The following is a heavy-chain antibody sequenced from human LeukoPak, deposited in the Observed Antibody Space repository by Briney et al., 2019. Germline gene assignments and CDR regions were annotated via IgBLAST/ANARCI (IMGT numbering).Heavy chain of an antibody. Sequence: GGSLRLSCAASGFTFSSYAMNWVRQAPGKGLAWVSGINNSGGSTYYADSVKGLFTISRDNSKNTLYLQMNSLRAEDTAVYYCARGSLVHYYGSGSYRIRAGFDYWGQGTLVTVSS. CDR3: ARGSLVHYYGSGSYRIRAGFDY. J-gene: IGHJ4*02. D-gene: IGHD3-10*01. CDR1: GFTFSSYA. CDR2: INNSGGST. V-gene: IGHV3-23*01.